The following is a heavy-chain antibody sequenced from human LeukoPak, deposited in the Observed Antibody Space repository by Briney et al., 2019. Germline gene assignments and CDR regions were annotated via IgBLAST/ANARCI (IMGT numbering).Heavy chain of an antibody. CDR1: GYTFTSYD. J-gene: IGHJ4*02. V-gene: IGHV1-8*01. Sequence: ASVKVSCKASGYTFTSYDINWVRQATGQGLEWMGWMNPNSGNTGCAQKFQGRVTMTRNTSISTAYMELSSLRSEDTAVYYCARAVNIVAPDPNYWGQGTLVTVSS. CDR2: MNPNSGNT. D-gene: IGHD5-12*01. CDR3: ARAVNIVAPDPNY.